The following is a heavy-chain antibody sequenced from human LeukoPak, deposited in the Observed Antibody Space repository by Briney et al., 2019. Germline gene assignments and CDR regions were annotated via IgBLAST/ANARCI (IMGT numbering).Heavy chain of an antibody. CDR2: IVPNSGGT. CDR3: ATLGGTSFDY. Sequence: ASVXVSCKTSGYTFTDYYIHWVRQAPGQGLEWMGWIVPNSGGTNYAQRFQGRVTMTRETSIRKAYMELTRLRYDDTAVYYCATLGGTSFDYWGQGTLVTVSS. D-gene: IGHD1-1*01. V-gene: IGHV1-2*02. CDR1: GYTFTDYY. J-gene: IGHJ4*02.